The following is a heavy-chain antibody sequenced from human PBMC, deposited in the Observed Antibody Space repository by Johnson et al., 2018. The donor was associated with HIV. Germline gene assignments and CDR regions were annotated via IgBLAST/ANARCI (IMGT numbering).Heavy chain of an antibody. CDR1: GFTFSSYA. CDR3: ARDRGGGSYHDAFDI. J-gene: IGHJ3*02. V-gene: IGHV3-30*04. Sequence: QMQLVESGGGVVQPGRSLRLSCAASGFTFSSYAMHWVRQAPGKGLEWVAVISYDGSNKYYADSVKGRFTISRDNSKNTLYLQMKSLRAEDTAVYYWARDRGGGSYHDAFDIWGQWTMVTVSS. CDR2: ISYDGSNK. D-gene: IGHD1-26*01.